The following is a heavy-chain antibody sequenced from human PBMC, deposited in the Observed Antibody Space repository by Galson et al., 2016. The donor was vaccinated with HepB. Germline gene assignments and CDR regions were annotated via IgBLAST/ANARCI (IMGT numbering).Heavy chain of an antibody. CDR2: LSTNGLSQ. CDR1: GFSVNTYA. D-gene: IGHD3-22*01. CDR3: ARPGTLIIVTDGFDV. V-gene: IGHV3-30-3*01. Sequence: SLRLSCAASGFSVNTYAVNWVRQAPGKGLEWVAVLSTNGLSQHYADSVKGRFTISRDNSKNTLYLQMNSLRVDDTAVYYCARPGTLIIVTDGFDVWGQGKMVTVAS. J-gene: IGHJ3*01.